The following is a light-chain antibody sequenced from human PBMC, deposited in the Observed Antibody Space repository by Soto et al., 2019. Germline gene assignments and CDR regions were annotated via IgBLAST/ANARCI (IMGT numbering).Light chain of an antibody. V-gene: IGLV2-14*03. J-gene: IGLJ1*01. CDR1: ISDVGGYNF. CDR2: DVS. Sequence: QSVLTQPASVSGSPGQSITISCTGTISDVGGYNFVSWYKQYPGKAPKLMICDVSNRPSGVSNRFSGSKSGNTASLTISGLQVEDEAEYYCSSFTGSNYVFGTGTKVTVL. CDR3: SSFTGSNYV.